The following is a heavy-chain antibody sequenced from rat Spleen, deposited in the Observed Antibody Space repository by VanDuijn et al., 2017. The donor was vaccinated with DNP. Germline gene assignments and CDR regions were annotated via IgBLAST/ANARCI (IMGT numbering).Heavy chain of an antibody. CDR1: GFTFSGYA. V-gene: IGHV5-17*01. Sequence: EVQVVESGGGLVQPGRSLKFSCAASGFTFSGYAMAWVRQAPKKGLEWVATITYDGSRTYYRDSVKGRFTISRDNAKSTLYLQMDSLRSEDTATYYCARQGSYYGYGWFAYWGQGTLVTVSS. D-gene: IGHD1-7*01. CDR2: ITYDGSRT. CDR3: ARQGSYYGYGWFAY. J-gene: IGHJ3*01.